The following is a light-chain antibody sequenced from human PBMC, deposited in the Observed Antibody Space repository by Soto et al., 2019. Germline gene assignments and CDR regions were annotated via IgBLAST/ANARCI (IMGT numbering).Light chain of an antibody. CDR1: RTINTY. CDR2: GAS. Sequence: DVRMTQSPSSLSASVGDTMTITCRASRTINTYLNWFQQKPGEPPRLLIYGASTLHDGVPSRFSGSGSGTEFTLTISSLQSEDFAVYYCQQYNDWPTFGQGTKVDIK. V-gene: IGKV1-39*01. J-gene: IGKJ1*01. CDR3: QQYNDWPT.